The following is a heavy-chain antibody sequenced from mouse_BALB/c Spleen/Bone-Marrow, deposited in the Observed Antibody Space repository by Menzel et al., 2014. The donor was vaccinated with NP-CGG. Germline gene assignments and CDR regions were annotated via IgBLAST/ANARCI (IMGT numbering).Heavy chain of an antibody. V-gene: IGHV5-6-5*01. J-gene: IGHJ3*01. Sequence: EVKLVESGGGLVKPGGSLKLSCAASGFTFSNYVMSWVRQTPEKRLEWVASITSGGSTYCPDSVKGRFTISRDNARNILYLQMSSLRSEDTAMYYCARGRGGYYEFAYWGQGTLVTVSA. CDR2: ITSGGST. CDR3: ARGRGGYYEFAY. D-gene: IGHD2-3*01. CDR1: GFTFSNYV.